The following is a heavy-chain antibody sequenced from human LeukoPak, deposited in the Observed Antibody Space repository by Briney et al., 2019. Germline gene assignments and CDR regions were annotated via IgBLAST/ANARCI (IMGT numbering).Heavy chain of an antibody. D-gene: IGHD2-8*01. Sequence: GGSLRLSCAASGFTFSSYWMSWVRQAPGKGLEWVANIKLDGSEKYYVDSVKGRFTISRDNAKNSLYLQMNSLRAEDTAVYYCARASYCTNGVCYLFDYWGQGTLVTVSS. CDR1: GFTFSSYW. V-gene: IGHV3-7*01. CDR3: ARASYCTNGVCYLFDY. J-gene: IGHJ4*02. CDR2: IKLDGSEK.